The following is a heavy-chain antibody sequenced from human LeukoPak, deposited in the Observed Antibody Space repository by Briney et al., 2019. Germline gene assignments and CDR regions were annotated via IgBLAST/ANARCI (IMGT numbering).Heavy chain of an antibody. CDR2: IIPIFGTA. D-gene: IGHD2-2*01. J-gene: IGHJ6*02. Sequence: SVKVSCKASGYTFTSYAISWVRQAPGQGLEWMGGIIPIFGTANYAQKFQGRVTITADESTSTAYMELSSLRSEDTAVYYCARWIVVVPAARRGGYYYYGMDVWGQGTTVTVSS. CDR3: ARWIVVVPAARRGGYYYYGMDV. CDR1: GYTFTSYA. V-gene: IGHV1-69*13.